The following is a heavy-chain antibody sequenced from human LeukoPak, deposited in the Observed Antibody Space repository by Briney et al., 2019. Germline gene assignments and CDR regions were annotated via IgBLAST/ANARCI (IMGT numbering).Heavy chain of an antibody. V-gene: IGHV4-34*01. Sequence: SETLSLTCTVYGGSFSGYYWSWIRQPPGKGLEWIGEINHSGSTNYNPSLKSRVTISVDTSKNQFSLKLSSMTAADTAVYYCARARDYARWYFDYWGQGTLVTVSS. D-gene: IGHD4-17*01. CDR3: ARARDYARWYFDY. CDR1: GGSFSGYY. CDR2: INHSGST. J-gene: IGHJ4*02.